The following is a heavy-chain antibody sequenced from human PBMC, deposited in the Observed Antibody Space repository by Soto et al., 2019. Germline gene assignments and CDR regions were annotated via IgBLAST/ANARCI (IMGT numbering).Heavy chain of an antibody. D-gene: IGHD2-15*01. CDR1: DGSFSGYH. V-gene: IGHV4-34*01. Sequence: QVQLQQWGAGRLRPSETLSLTCAVYDGSFSGYHWRWIRQPPGKGLEWIGEINHGGSTNYNPSLKSRVTLSVGPSKNQCSLTLTSVTAADTAVYYCARGPDGNDVWCQGTMVIVSS. CDR3: ARGPDGNDV. J-gene: IGHJ3*01. CDR2: INHGGST.